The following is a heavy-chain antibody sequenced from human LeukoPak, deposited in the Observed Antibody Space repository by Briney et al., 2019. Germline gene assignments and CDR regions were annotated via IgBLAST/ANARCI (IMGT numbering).Heavy chain of an antibody. Sequence: SETLSLTCTVSGGSVSSGSYYWSWIRQPPGKGLEWIGYIYYSGSTNYNPSLKSRVTISVDTSKNQFSLKLSSVTAADTAVYYCARDLIAVAGTPWYFDLWGRGTLVTVSS. CDR2: IYYSGST. CDR3: ARDLIAVAGTPWYFDL. V-gene: IGHV4-61*01. D-gene: IGHD6-19*01. J-gene: IGHJ2*01. CDR1: GGSVSSGSYY.